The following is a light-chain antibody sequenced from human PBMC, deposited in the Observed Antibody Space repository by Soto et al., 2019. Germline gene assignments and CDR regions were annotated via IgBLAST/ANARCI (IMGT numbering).Light chain of an antibody. CDR2: TTN. J-gene: IGLJ3*02. CDR3: LLYYGGAQLV. CDR1: TGAVTSGNY. V-gene: IGLV7-43*01. Sequence: QTVVTQEPSLTVSPGGTVTLTCASSTGAVTSGNYPSWFQQRPGQAPRTLIYTTNSKHSWTPARLSGSLLGDKAALTLSGVQPEDEADYYCLLYYGGAQLVFGGGTKLTVL.